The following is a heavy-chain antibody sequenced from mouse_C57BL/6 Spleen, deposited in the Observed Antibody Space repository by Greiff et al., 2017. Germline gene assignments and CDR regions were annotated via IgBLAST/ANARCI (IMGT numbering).Heavy chain of an antibody. CDR3: ARGDHATLYAMDY. V-gene: IGHV1-4*01. CDR2: INPSSGYN. Sequence: QVQLQQSGAELARPGASVKMSCKASGYTFTSYTMHWVKQRTGQGLEWIGYINPSSGYNKYNQKFKDKATLPADKSSSTAYMQLSSLTSEDSAVYYCARGDHATLYAMDYWGQGTSVTVSA. CDR1: GYTFTSYT. D-gene: IGHD3-2*02. J-gene: IGHJ4*01.